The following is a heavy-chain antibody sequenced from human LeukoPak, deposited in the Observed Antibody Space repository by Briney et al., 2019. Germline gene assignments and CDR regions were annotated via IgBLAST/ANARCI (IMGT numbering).Heavy chain of an antibody. CDR3: ARGTWLSYYYYYYMDV. CDR1: GGSISSSSYH. Sequence: ASETLSLTCTVSGGSISSSSYHWGWIRQPPGKGLEWIGSIYYSGSTYYNPSLKSRVAISVDTSKNQFSLKLSSVTAADTAVYYCARGTWLSYYYYYYMDVWGKGTTVTVSS. J-gene: IGHJ6*03. V-gene: IGHV4-39*07. CDR2: IYYSGST. D-gene: IGHD1-7*01.